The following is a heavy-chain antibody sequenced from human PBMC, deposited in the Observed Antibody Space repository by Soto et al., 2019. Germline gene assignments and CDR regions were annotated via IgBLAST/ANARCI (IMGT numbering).Heavy chain of an antibody. CDR1: GYTFSNFW. Sequence: GESLKISCQCSGYTFSNFWVGWVRQLPGQGLEWMGIIYPGDHETRYSPSFHGKVTISAEKSINTAYLQWNSLEASDSAFYFCARSPRSSQYFDHWGQGDLVTVSS. V-gene: IGHV5-51*01. D-gene: IGHD6-13*01. CDR2: IYPGDHET. CDR3: ARSPRSSQYFDH. J-gene: IGHJ4*02.